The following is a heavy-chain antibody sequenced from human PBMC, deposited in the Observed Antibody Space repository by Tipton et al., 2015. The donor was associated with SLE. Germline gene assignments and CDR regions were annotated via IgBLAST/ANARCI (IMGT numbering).Heavy chain of an antibody. V-gene: IGHV3-30*02. CDR2: IRYDGSNK. Sequence: SLRLSCAASGFTFSSYGMHWVRQAPGKGLEWVAFIRYDGSNKYYADSVKGRFTISRDNSKNTLYLQMNSLRAEDTAVYYCAKGRDQLLPSHGMDVWGQGTTVTVSS. CDR1: GFTFSSYG. D-gene: IGHD2-2*01. CDR3: AKGRDQLLPSHGMDV. J-gene: IGHJ6*02.